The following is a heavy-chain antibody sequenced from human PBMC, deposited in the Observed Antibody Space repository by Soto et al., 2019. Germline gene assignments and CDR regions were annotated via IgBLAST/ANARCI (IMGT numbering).Heavy chain of an antibody. CDR1: GFTFSSYA. CDR3: AKDKLDSCSCGSCYSWTGGYFDY. CDR2: ISGSGGST. D-gene: IGHD2-15*01. Sequence: PGGSLRLSCAASGFTFSSYAMSWVRQAPGKGLEWVSAISGSGGSTYYADSVKGRFTISRDNSKNTLYLQMNSLRAEDTAVYYCAKDKLDSCSCGSCYSWTGGYFDYWGQGTLVTVSS. V-gene: IGHV3-23*01. J-gene: IGHJ4*02.